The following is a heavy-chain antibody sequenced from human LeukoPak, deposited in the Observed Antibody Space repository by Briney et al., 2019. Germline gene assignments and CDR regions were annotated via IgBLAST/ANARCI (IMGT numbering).Heavy chain of an antibody. D-gene: IGHD6-19*01. J-gene: IGHJ6*02. Sequence: PSETLSLTCTVSGGSISSSSYYWGWIRQPPGKGLEWIGSTYYSGSTYYNPSLKSRVTISVDTSKNQFSLKLSSVTAADTAVYYCARHHTAGWRVLDVWGQGTTVTVSS. CDR3: ARHHTAGWRVLDV. V-gene: IGHV4-39*01. CDR1: GGSISSSSYY. CDR2: TYYSGST.